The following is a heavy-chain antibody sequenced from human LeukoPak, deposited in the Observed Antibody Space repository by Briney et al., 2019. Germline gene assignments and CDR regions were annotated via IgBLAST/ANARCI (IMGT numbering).Heavy chain of an antibody. V-gene: IGHV1-46*01. CDR1: GYTFTTYY. CDR3: ARMDTAMGFDY. Sequence: VASVKVSCKASGYTFTTYYIHWVRQAPGQGLEWMGIINPSGGSTSYAQKFQGRVTMTRDTSSSTVYMELSSLRSEDTAVYYCARMDTAMGFDYWGQGTLVTVSS. CDR2: INPSGGST. D-gene: IGHD5-18*01. J-gene: IGHJ4*02.